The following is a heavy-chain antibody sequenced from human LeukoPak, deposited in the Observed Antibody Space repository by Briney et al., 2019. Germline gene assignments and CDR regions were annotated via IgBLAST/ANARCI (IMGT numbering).Heavy chain of an antibody. CDR1: GFIFDDYA. CDR2: ISWNSGSL. V-gene: IGHV3-9*01. Sequence: GGSLRLSCAASGFIFDDYAMHGVRQAPGKGLEGVSGISWNSGSLAYADSVKGRFTISRDNAKNSLYLQMNSLRTEDTAWYYCARGLGGDQGYFDLWGRGTLATVSS. D-gene: IGHD3-10*01. J-gene: IGHJ2*01. CDR3: ARGLGGDQGYFDL.